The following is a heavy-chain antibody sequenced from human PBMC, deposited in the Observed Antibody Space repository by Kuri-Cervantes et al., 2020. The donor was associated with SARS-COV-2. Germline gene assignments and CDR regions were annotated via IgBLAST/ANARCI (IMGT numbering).Heavy chain of an antibody. V-gene: IGHV4-4*07. CDR2: IYTSGST. CDR1: GGSFSGYY. J-gene: IGHJ2*01. D-gene: IGHD2/OR15-2a*01. CDR3: ARDPSMARWWYFDL. Sequence: SETLSLTCAVYGGSFSGYYWSWIRQPAGKGLEWIGRIYTSGSTNYNPSLKSRVTISVDTSKNQFSLKLSSVTAADTAVYYCARDPSMARWWYFDLWGRGTLVTVSS.